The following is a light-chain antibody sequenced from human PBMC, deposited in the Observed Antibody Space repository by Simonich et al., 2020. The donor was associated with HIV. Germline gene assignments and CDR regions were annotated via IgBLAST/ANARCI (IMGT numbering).Light chain of an antibody. J-gene: IGKJ5*01. CDR1: QSISSN. V-gene: IGKV3-15*01. CDR2: GAS. CDR3: QQYNNWPPIT. Sequence: ELVMTQSPATLSVSPGESATLSCRASQSISSNLAWYQQRPGQAPRRLIYGASTRATGIPARFSGSGSGTEFTLTISSMQSEDFAVYYCQQYNNWPPITFGQGTRLEIK.